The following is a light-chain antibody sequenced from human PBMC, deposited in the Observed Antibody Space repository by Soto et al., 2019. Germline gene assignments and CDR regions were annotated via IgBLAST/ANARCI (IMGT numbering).Light chain of an antibody. CDR3: QQYQNWLWT. Sequence: IAMTQFPATVSVSPGERATLSCRASLSISSNLAWYQQKPGQAPRLLIYGASTRATGIPDRFSGSGSGTEFTLTISSLQSEDSAVYYCQQYQNWLWTFGQGTKVEIK. CDR2: GAS. CDR1: LSISSN. V-gene: IGKV3-15*01. J-gene: IGKJ1*01.